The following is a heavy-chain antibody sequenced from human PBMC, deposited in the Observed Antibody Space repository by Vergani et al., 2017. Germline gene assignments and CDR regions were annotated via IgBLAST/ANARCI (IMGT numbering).Heavy chain of an antibody. J-gene: IGHJ4*02. Sequence: QVQLQQWGAGLLKPSETLSLTCAVYGGSFSGYYWSWIRQPPGKGLEWIGEINNSGSTNYNPSLKSRVTISVDTSKNQFSLKLSSVTAADRAVYYCARQKLTMVRGVIKGQFGYWGQGTLVTVSS. CDR3: ARQKLTMVRGVIKGQFGY. CDR2: INNSGST. CDR1: GGSFSGYY. D-gene: IGHD3-10*01. V-gene: IGHV4-34*01.